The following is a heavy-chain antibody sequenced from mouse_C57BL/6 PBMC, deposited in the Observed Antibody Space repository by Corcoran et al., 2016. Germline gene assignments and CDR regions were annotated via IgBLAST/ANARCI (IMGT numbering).Heavy chain of an antibody. D-gene: IGHD1-1*01. CDR1: GYTFTDYY. J-gene: IGHJ2*01. CDR3: AREGVIYYYGSSYY. CDR2: IYPGSGNT. V-gene: IGHV1-76*01. Sequence: QVQLKQSGAELVRPGASVKLSCKASGYTFTDYYINWVKQRPGQGLEWIARIYPGSGNTYYNEKFKGKATLTAEKSSSTAYMQLSSLTSEDSAVYVCAREGVIYYYGSSYYWGQGTTLTVSS.